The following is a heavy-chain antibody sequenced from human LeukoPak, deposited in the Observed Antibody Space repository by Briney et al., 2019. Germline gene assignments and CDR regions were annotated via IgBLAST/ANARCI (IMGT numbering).Heavy chain of an antibody. D-gene: IGHD3-10*01. CDR2: IIPIFGTA. V-gene: IGHV1-69*06. CDR1: GGTFSSYA. J-gene: IGHJ6*04. Sequence: SVKVSCKASGGTFSSYAISWVRQAPGQGLEWMGGIIPIFGTAIYAQKFQGRVTITADKSTSTAYMELSSLRSEDTAVYYCARGPRGYYYYGMGVWGKGTTVTVSS. CDR3: ARGPRGYYYYGMGV.